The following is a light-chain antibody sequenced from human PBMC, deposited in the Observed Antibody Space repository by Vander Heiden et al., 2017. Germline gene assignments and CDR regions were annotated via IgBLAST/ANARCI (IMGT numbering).Light chain of an antibody. CDR2: DAS. V-gene: IGKV3-11*01. Sequence: DIVLPQSPAPLSLSTGERATLSCRASQSVGRYLAWYQQRPGQAPRLLIYDASKRDTGIPARFSGSGSGTDFTLTISSLQPEDSAVYYCLQRNIWPLTFGGGTRVEIK. J-gene: IGKJ4*01. CDR1: QSVGRY. CDR3: LQRNIWPLT.